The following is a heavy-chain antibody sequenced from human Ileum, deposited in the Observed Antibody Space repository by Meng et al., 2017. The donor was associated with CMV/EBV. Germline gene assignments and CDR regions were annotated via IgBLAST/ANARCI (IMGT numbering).Heavy chain of an antibody. CDR2: INDSGGST. D-gene: IGHD6-19*01. J-gene: IGHJ4*02. CDR3: AKVGFGWYSIDY. V-gene: IGHV3-66*02. CDR1: GFMLSDNY. Sequence: VLLGGVGGGWCQREGALSPAWAPAGFMLSDNYMEWVRQAPGKGLEWVSSINDSGGSTYHADSVKGRFTISRDNSKNTMYLQMNSLGPEDTAVYYCAKVGFGWYSIDYWGQGTLVTVSS.